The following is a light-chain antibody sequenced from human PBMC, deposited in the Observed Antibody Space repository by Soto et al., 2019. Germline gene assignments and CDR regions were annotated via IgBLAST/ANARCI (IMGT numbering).Light chain of an antibody. CDR3: QQYGSSSCT. Sequence: EIVLTQSPGTLSLSPGERATLSCRASQSVSSSYLAWYQQKPGQAPGLLIYGASSRATGIPDRFSGSGSGTHFTISISRLEPEDIAGYYCQQYGSSSCTFGQGTKVHIK. V-gene: IGKV3-20*01. J-gene: IGKJ1*01. CDR1: QSVSSSY. CDR2: GAS.